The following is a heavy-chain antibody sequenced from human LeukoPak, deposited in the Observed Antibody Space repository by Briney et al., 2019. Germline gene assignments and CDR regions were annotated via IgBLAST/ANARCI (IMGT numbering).Heavy chain of an antibody. D-gene: IGHD6-19*01. V-gene: IGHV3-23*01. CDR3: AKRDSSGWYKDPTAFDH. Sequence: GGSLRLSCAASGFSFSSYAMAWVRQAPGKRLEWVSGISGSGVSACYADSVKGRFTISRDNSKNTLFLQMNSLRVEDTAVYYCAKRDSSGWYKDPTAFDHWGQGTLVTVSS. CDR2: ISGSGVSA. CDR1: GFSFSSYA. J-gene: IGHJ4*02.